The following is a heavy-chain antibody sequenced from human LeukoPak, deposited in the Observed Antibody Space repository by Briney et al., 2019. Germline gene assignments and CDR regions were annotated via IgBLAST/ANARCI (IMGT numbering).Heavy chain of an antibody. CDR3: ARGHSTSSSFDY. CDR2: INLNSGDT. V-gene: IGHV1-2*02. CDR1: GYTFSGYY. Sequence: ASVKVSCKASGYTFSGYYMFWVRQAPGQGLEWMGRINLNSGDTNYAQKFQGRVTLTRDTSITTAYMELRGLMSDDTAVYYCARGHSTSSSFDYWGQGTLVTVSS. D-gene: IGHD6-6*01. J-gene: IGHJ4*02.